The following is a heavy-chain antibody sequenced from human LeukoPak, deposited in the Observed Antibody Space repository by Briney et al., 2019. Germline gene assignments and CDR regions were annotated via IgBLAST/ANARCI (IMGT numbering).Heavy chain of an antibody. CDR2: IRHDGSSE. V-gene: IGHV3-30*02. CDR1: GFTFNSYA. Sequence: GGSLRLSCLASGFTFNSYAMHWVRRAPGKGLEWVAFIRHDGSSEYYADSVKGRFIISRDRSGNTVYLQMKSLGPEDTAIYYCARHNTRFLERLPALGSWGQGTLVTVSS. CDR3: ARHNTRFLERLPALGS. J-gene: IGHJ5*02. D-gene: IGHD3-3*01.